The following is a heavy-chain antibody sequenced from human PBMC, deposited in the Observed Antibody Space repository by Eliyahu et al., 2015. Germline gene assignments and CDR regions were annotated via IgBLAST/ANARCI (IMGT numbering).Heavy chain of an antibody. Sequence: QVQLQQWGAGLLKPSETLSLTCXVYGGSFSGYYWXWXRQPPGKGLEWIGEINHSGSTNYNPSLKSRVTISVDTSKNQFSLKLSSVTAADTAVYYCARERTNCSGGSCYSIYYYYYMDVWGKGTTVTVSS. D-gene: IGHD2-15*01. V-gene: IGHV4-34*01. CDR3: ARERTNCSGGSCYSIYYYYYMDV. CDR2: INHSGST. J-gene: IGHJ6*03. CDR1: GGSFSGYY.